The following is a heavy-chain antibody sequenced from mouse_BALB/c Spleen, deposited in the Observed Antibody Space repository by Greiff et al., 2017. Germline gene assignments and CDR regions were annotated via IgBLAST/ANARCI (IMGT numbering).Heavy chain of an antibody. CDR3: ARSYGSSLYYFDY. Sequence: EVKLMESGGGLVKPGGSLKLSCAASGFTFSSYAMSWVRQTPEKRLEWVASISSGGSTYYPDSVKGRFTISRDNARNILYLQMSSLRSEDTAMYYCARSYGSSLYYFDYWGQGTTLTVSS. V-gene: IGHV5-6-5*01. CDR1: GFTFSSYA. D-gene: IGHD1-1*01. J-gene: IGHJ2*01. CDR2: ISSGGST.